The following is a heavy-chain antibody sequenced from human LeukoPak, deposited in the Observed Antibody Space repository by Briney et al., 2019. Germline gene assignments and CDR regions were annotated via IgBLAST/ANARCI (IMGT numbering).Heavy chain of an antibody. V-gene: IGHV4-4*07. CDR3: VRVGNGSFDH. J-gene: IGHJ4*02. CDR2: IYTSEST. Sequence: SETLSLTCTVSGGSISSYYWSWIRQPAGKRLEWTGRIYTSESTKYNPSLKSRVTMSADTSKNQFSLKLRSVTAADTAVYYCVRVGNGSFDHWGQGTLVTVSS. CDR1: GGSISSYY. D-gene: IGHD2-8*01.